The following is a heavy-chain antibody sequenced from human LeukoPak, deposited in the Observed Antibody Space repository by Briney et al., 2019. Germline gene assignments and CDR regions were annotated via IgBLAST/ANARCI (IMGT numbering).Heavy chain of an antibody. D-gene: IGHD6-6*01. CDR1: GFTLSSYE. V-gene: IGHV3-48*03. CDR3: ARGSYSSSSFDY. J-gene: IGHJ4*02. CDR2: ISSSGSTR. Sequence: GGSLRLSRAASGFTLSSYEMNWVRQAPGKGLEWVSYISSSGSTRYYADSVKGRFTISRDNAKNSLYLQMSSLRADDTAVYYCARGSYSSSSFDYWGQGTLVTVSS.